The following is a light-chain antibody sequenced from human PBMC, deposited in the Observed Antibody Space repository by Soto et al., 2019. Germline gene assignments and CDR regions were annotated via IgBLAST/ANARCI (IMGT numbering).Light chain of an antibody. CDR3: QQYNNWPRV. CDR2: GAS. V-gene: IGKV3-15*01. Sequence: ELVITHAPATLSVSPGERATLSCRASQSVSSNLAWYQQKPGQAPRLLIYGASTRATGIPARFSGSGSGTEFTLTISSLQSEDFAVYYCQQYNNWPRVFGQGTKVDIK. J-gene: IGKJ1*01. CDR1: QSVSSN.